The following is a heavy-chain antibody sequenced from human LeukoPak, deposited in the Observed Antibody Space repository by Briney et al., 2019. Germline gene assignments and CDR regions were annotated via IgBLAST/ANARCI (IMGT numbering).Heavy chain of an antibody. J-gene: IGHJ5*02. D-gene: IGHD6-19*01. CDR1: GYTFTGYY. Sequence: GASVKVSCKASGYTFTGYYMHWVRQAPGQGLEWMGWINPNSGGTNYAQKFQGRVTMTRDTSISTAYMELSRLRSDDTAVYYCARVATTSSGWYGTWGQGTLVTVSS. CDR3: ARVATTSSGWYGT. CDR2: INPNSGGT. V-gene: IGHV1-2*02.